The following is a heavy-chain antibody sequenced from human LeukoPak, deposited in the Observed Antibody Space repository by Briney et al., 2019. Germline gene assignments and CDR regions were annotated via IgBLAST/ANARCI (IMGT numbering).Heavy chain of an antibody. J-gene: IGHJ3*02. Sequence: PGGSLRLSCAASGSTFSSYSMKWVRQAPGKGLEWVSSISSSSSYIYYADSVKGRFTISRDNAKNSLYLQMNSLRAEDTAVYYCARGVSDYDAFDIWGQGTMVTVSS. CDR3: ARGVSDYDAFDI. D-gene: IGHD4-17*01. CDR2: ISSSSSYI. CDR1: GSTFSSYS. V-gene: IGHV3-21*01.